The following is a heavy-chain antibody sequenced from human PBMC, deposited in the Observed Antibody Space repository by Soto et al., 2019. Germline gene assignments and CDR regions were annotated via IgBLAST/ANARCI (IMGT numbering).Heavy chain of an antibody. CDR3: ARGPSGDKVDY. V-gene: IGHV4-30-4*01. J-gene: IGHJ4*02. D-gene: IGHD3-10*01. Sequence: SETLSLTCTVSGDSISNGYYTWSWIRQPPGKDLEWIGHIYNSVNTYSNPSLKSRVTISADTSKNQFSLKLSSVIAADTAVYYCARGPSGDKVDYWGQGTLVTVSS. CDR1: GDSISNGYYT. CDR2: IYNSVNT.